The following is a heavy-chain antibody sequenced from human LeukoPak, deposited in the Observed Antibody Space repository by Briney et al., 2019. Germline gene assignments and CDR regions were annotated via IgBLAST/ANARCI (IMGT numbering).Heavy chain of an antibody. Sequence: ASVKVSCKASGYTFTGYYMHWVRQAPGQGLEWMGWINPNSGGTNYAQKFQGRVTMTRDTSISTAYMELSRLRSDDTAVYYCARGGLAYCGGDCDGMDVWGQGTTVTVSS. V-gene: IGHV1-2*02. CDR2: INPNSGGT. CDR3: ARGGLAYCGGDCDGMDV. D-gene: IGHD2-21*02. CDR1: GYTFTGYY. J-gene: IGHJ6*02.